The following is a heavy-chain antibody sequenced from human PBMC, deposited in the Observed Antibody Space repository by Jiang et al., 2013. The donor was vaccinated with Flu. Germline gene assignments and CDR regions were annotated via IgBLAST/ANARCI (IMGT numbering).Heavy chain of an antibody. CDR2: INFEKGDT. CDR1: GDRFSSHV. J-gene: IGHJ6*02. Sequence: GAEVKKPGTSVRLSCEASGDRFSSHVTHWVRQAPGQGLEWLGWINFEKGDTKYSPRVQDRVTITRDTSANTVYMEMSNLRPDDTAVYYCASGFYVWLRGSLGVPGDASTIIIMVQTIWGPGTTVTVS. CDR3: ASGFYVWLRGSLGVPGDASTIIIMVQTI. V-gene: IGHV1-3*01. D-gene: IGHD3-16*01.